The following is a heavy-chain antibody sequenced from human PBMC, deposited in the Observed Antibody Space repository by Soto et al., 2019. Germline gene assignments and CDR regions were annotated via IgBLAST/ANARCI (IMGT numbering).Heavy chain of an antibody. D-gene: IGHD3-3*01. CDR1: GFTFDDYV. J-gene: IGHJ4*02. CDR3: AKGGPDGFWSGVISYFDY. V-gene: IGHV3-9*01. CDR2: ISWNSNII. Sequence: EVQLVESGGGLVQPGRSLSLSCAASGFTFDDYVMHWVRRVPGKGLEWVSSISWNSNIIGYGDSVTGRLTISRDNAKNSLYLHMNSLLPANTALHSRAKGGPDGFWSGVISYFDYWGQVTLVTVSS.